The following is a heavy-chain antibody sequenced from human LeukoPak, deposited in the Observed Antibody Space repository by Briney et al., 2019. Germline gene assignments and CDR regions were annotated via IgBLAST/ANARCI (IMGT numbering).Heavy chain of an antibody. D-gene: IGHD3-3*01. J-gene: IGHJ3*02. CDR2: MNPNSGNT. Sequence: ASVKVSCKASGYTFTSYDINCVRQATGQGLEWMGWMNPNSGNTGYAQKFQGRVTMTRNTSISTAYMELSSLRSEDTAVYYCARGTNYPTHYDFWSASYDAFDIWGQGTMVTVSS. CDR1: GYTFTSYD. CDR3: ARGTNYPTHYDFWSASYDAFDI. V-gene: IGHV1-8*01.